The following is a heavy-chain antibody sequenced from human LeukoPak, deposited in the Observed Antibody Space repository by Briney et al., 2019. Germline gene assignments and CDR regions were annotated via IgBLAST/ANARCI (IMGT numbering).Heavy chain of an antibody. CDR2: IHYSGST. D-gene: IGHD3-22*01. J-gene: IGHJ4*02. CDR1: GGSISSPTYY. CDR3: ARLGGYYDPPGY. Sequence: SETLSLTCTVSGGSISSPTYYWAWIRQPPGKGLEWIGTIHYSGSTFYNPSLKSRVTISVDTSKNQFSLKLSSVTAADTAVYYYARLGGYYDPPGYWGQGTLVTVSS. V-gene: IGHV4-39*01.